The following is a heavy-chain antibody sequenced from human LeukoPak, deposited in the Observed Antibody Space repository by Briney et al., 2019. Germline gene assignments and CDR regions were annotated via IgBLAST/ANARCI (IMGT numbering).Heavy chain of an antibody. D-gene: IGHD6-13*01. J-gene: IGHJ5*02. Sequence: SETLSLTCTVSGGSISSYYWSWLRQPAGKGLEWIGRIYTSGSTNYNPSLKSRVTMSVDTSKNQFSLKLSSVTAADTAVYYCAREPYSSSWNNWFDPWGQGTLVTVSS. V-gene: IGHV4-4*07. CDR2: IYTSGST. CDR3: AREPYSSSWNNWFDP. CDR1: GGSISSYY.